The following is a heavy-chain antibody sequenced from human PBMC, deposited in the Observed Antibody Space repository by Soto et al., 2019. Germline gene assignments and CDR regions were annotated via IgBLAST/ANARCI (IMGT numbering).Heavy chain of an antibody. CDR3: AKHMGLASNYYFDN. Sequence: EVQLLESGGGLVQPGGSLRLSCEASGLSFNYYAMSWVRQAPGQGLEWVSTMTGSGGNTYYAASVKGRFTISRDSFKNTLYLQMSSLRDDDTARYYCAKHMGLASNYYFDNGGQGTLVTVSS. CDR2: MTGSGGNT. CDR1: GLSFNYYA. V-gene: IGHV3-23*01. D-gene: IGHD2-8*02. J-gene: IGHJ4*02.